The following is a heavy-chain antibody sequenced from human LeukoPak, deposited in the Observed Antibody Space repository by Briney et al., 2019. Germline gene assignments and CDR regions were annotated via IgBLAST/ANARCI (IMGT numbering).Heavy chain of an antibody. CDR3: TTYKVTTAFDL. J-gene: IGHJ2*01. Sequence: PGGSLRLSCAASGFSFSKAWMTWGRQAPGKGLEWVGRIKSKIDGEATDYTEPVKGRFTISRDVSKNTLYLQMNSLKSEDTAVYYCTTYKVTTAFDLWGRGTLVTVSS. D-gene: IGHD4-17*01. CDR2: IKSKIDGEAT. CDR1: GFSFSKAW. V-gene: IGHV3-15*01.